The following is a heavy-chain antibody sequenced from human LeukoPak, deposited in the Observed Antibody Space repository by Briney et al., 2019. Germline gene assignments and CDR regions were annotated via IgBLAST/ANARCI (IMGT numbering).Heavy chain of an antibody. CDR3: ARGFRKKLVPAAPKYYYYMDV. D-gene: IGHD2-2*01. Sequence: VASVEVSCKASGYTFTTCDLNWVRQATGQGLEWMGWMNPNNHNTGYAQKFQGRVTITRNTSISTAYMELSSLRSEDTAVYYCARGFRKKLVPAAPKYYYYMDVWGKGTTVTVSS. CDR2: MNPNNHNT. CDR1: GYTFTTCD. J-gene: IGHJ6*03. V-gene: IGHV1-8*03.